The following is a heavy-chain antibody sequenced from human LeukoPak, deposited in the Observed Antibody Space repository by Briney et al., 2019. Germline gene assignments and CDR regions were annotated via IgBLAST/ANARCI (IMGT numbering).Heavy chain of an antibody. CDR2: ISYDGSNK. J-gene: IGHJ3*02. D-gene: IGHD4-17*01. CDR1: GFTFSSYA. V-gene: IGHV3-30-3*01. Sequence: GGSLRLSCAASGFTFSSYAMHWVRQAPGKGLEWVAVISYDGSNKYYADSVKGRFTISRDNAKNSLYLQMNSLRAEDTAVYYCAREFPQLRGNAFDIWGQGTMVTVSS. CDR3: AREFPQLRGNAFDI.